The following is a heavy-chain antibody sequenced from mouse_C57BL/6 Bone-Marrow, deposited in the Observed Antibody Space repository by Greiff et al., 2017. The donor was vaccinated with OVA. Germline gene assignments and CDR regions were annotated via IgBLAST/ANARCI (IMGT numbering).Heavy chain of an antibody. D-gene: IGHD1-1*01. CDR1: GFTFSSYA. CDR3: ARDGIYYGSRDFDY. V-gene: IGHV5-4*03. J-gene: IGHJ2*01. CDR2: ISDGGSYT. Sequence: EVKLMESGGGLVKPGGSLKLSCAASGFTFSSYAMSWVRQTPEKRLEWVATISDGGSYTYYPDNVKGRFTISRDNAKNNLYLQMSHLKSEDTAMYYCARDGIYYGSRDFDYWGQGTTLTVSS.